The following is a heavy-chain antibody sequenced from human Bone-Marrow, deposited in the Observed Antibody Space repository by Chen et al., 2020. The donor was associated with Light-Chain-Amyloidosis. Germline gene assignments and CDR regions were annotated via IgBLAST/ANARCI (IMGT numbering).Heavy chain of an antibody. Sequence: EVQLVESGGGLVQPRRSLRLSCAASGFTFHDHAMYWVRQGPGKGLEWVSGISSNSGSIGYADSVKCRFSISRDNAKNYLHLQMNSLRPEDTALYYCVKSLIPSRYLYHYYMDVWGKGTTVIVSS. J-gene: IGHJ6*03. CDR3: VKSLIPSRYLYHYYMDV. CDR1: GFTFHDHA. D-gene: IGHD1-1*01. V-gene: IGHV3-9*01. CDR2: ISSNSGSI.